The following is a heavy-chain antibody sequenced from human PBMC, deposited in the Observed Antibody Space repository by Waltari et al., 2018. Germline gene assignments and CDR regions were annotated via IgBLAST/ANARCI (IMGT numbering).Heavy chain of an antibody. CDR2: IKQDGSET. Sequence: EVQLVESGGGLVQPGGSLRLPGAAPGFSLTGCWMSWVRQAPGKGLEWVANIKQDGSETNYVDSVKGRFTISRDNAKNSLYLQMNSLRAEDTAVYYCARGRITIGPWGQGSLVTVSS. D-gene: IGHD3-10*01. J-gene: IGHJ4*02. CDR1: GFSLTGCW. CDR3: ARGRITIGP. V-gene: IGHV3-7*01.